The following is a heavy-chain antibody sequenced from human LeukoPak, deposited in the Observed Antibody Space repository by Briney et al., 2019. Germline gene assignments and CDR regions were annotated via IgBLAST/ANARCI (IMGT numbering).Heavy chain of an antibody. V-gene: IGHV3-48*04. CDR2: ISSSSSTI. CDR1: GFTFSSYS. D-gene: IGHD3-9*01. CDR3: ARVYYDILTGPEPGAFDI. J-gene: IGHJ3*02. Sequence: GGSLKLSCAASGFTFSSYSMNWVRQAPGKGLEWVSYISSSSSTIYYADSVKGRFTISRDNAKNSLYLQMNSLRAEDTAVYYCARVYYDILTGPEPGAFDIWGQGTMVTVSS.